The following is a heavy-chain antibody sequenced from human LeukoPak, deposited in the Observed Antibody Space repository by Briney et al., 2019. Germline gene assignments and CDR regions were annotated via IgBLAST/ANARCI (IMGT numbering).Heavy chain of an antibody. J-gene: IGHJ6*02. Sequence: GKIIPTLGIANYAQKFQGRVTITADNSTSTAYMELSSLRSEDTAFFYCARGSYSGYGDGYSGKDFWGQGITVTVSS. D-gene: IGHD5-12*01. CDR2: IIPTLGIA. CDR3: ARGSYSGYGDGYSGKDF. V-gene: IGHV1-69*02.